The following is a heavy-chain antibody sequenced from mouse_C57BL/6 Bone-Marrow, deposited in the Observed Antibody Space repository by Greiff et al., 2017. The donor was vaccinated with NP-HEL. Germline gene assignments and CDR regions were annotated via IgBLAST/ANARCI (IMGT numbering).Heavy chain of an antibody. CDR1: GFTFSDYG. J-gene: IGHJ4*01. CDR3: ARHGRWFSYAMDY. CDR2: ISNLAYSI. V-gene: IGHV5-15*01. Sequence: EVQGVESGGGLVQPGGSLKLSCAASGFTFSDYGMAWVRQAPRKGPEWVAFISNLAYSIYYADTVTGRFTISRENAKNTLYLEMSSLRSEDTAMYYCARHGRWFSYAMDYWGQGTSVTVSS. D-gene: IGHD2-3*01.